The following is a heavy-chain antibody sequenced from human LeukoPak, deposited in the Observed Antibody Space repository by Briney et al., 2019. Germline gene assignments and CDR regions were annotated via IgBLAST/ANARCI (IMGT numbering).Heavy chain of an antibody. CDR3: AKGYTDFDF. J-gene: IGHJ4*02. V-gene: IGHV3-23*01. CDR1: GFTLSSYA. Sequence: PGGSLRLSCAASGFTLSSYAMSWVRQAPGKGLEWVSAISGSGGSTYYADSVKGRFTISRDTSKNTLYLQMNSLRVEDTAVYYCAKGYTDFDFWGQGTLVTVSS. CDR2: ISGSGGST. D-gene: IGHD3-16*02.